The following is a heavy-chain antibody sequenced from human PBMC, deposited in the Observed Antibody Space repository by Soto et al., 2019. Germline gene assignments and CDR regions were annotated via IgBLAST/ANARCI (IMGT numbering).Heavy chain of an antibody. CDR3: ARAPTYFDNSGYADFDL. J-gene: IGHJ2*01. D-gene: IGHD3-9*01. CDR1: DDSISSGDHY. Sequence: QVQLQESGPGLVKPSQTLSLTCSVSDDSISSGDHYWSWIRQPPGKVLEYIGYIHNSGNTNYSPSLKRRVTISIDTSKNQLSLKLRSVTAADTAVYYCARAPTYFDNSGYADFDLWGRGTLVTVSS. V-gene: IGHV4-30-4*01. CDR2: IHNSGNT.